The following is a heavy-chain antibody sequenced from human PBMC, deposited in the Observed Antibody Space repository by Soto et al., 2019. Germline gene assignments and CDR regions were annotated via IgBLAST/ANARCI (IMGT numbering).Heavy chain of an antibody. CDR2: IIPIFGTA. J-gene: IGHJ5*02. CDR1: GGTFSSYA. CDR3: ARAGVHDYSNYQRYWFDP. D-gene: IGHD4-4*01. V-gene: IGHV1-69*12. Sequence: QVQLVQSGAEVKKPGSSVKVSCKASGGTFSSYAISWVRQAPGQGLEWMGGIIPIFGTANYAQKFQGRVTITADESTSTAYMELSSLRSEDTAVYYCARAGVHDYSNYQRYWFDPWGQGTLVTVSS.